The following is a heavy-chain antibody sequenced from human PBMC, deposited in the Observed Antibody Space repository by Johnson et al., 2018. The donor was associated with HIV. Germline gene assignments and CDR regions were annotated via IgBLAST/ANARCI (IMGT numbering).Heavy chain of an antibody. CDR1: GFTFSSYG. CDR3: AKEESGSFLAFDF. CDR2: ISYDGSNK. V-gene: IGHV3-30*18. Sequence: VQLVESGGGVVQPGRSLRLSCAASGFTFSSYGMHWVRQAPGKGLEWVAVISYDGSNKYYADSVKGRFTISRDNSKNTLYLQMNSLRAEDTAVYHCAKEESGSFLAFDFWGQGTMVTVPS. D-gene: IGHD1-26*01. J-gene: IGHJ3*01.